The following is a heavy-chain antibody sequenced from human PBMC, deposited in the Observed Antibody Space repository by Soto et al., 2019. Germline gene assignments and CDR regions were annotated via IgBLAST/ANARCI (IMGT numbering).Heavy chain of an antibody. Sequence: EVHLVESGGVLVKPGGSLRLSCAASGFTFSSYSMNWVRQAPGKGLEWVSSISSGSSYIYYADSVKGRFTISRDNAKNSLYVQKNSLRAEDTAVYYCARAVGDYGMDVWGQGTTVTDSS. CDR3: ARAVGDYGMDV. V-gene: IGHV3-21*01. J-gene: IGHJ6*02. D-gene: IGHD3-16*01. CDR1: GFTFSSYS. CDR2: ISSGSSYI.